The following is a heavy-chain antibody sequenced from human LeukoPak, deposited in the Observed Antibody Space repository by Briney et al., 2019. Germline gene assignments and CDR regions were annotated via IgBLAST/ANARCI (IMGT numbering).Heavy chain of an antibody. CDR2: FNPEDGEK. CDR3: ATDPVGYCSSDSCYSVDY. D-gene: IGHD2-15*01. V-gene: IGHV1-24*01. J-gene: IGHJ4*02. Sequence: AASVKVSCKVSGYTVSELSIYWVRQAHGKGLEWMGGFNPEDGEKIYAQKFQGRVTMTEDTSTDTAYMELSSLTSKDTAVYYCATDPVGYCSSDSCYSVDYWGQGSLVTVSS. CDR1: GYTVSELS.